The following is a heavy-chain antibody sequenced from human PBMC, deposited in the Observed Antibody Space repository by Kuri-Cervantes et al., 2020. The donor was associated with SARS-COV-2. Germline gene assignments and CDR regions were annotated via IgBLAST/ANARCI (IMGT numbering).Heavy chain of an antibody. CDR3: ARGGYSSSSGHYFDY. CDR1: GFTFSSYG. V-gene: IGHV3-30*03. Sequence: GGSLRLSCAASGFTFSSYGMHWVRQAPGKGLEWVAFISFDGANQHYEDSVRGRFTISRDNAKNSLYLQMNSLRAEDTAVYYCARGGYSSSSGHYFDYWGQGTLVTVSS. CDR2: ISFDGANQ. J-gene: IGHJ4*02. D-gene: IGHD6-6*01.